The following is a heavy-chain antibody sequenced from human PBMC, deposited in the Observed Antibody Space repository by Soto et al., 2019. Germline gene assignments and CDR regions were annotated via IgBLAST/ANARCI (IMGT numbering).Heavy chain of an antibody. D-gene: IGHD3-16*01. Sequence: QVQLVQSGAEVKKPGASVKVSCKASGYTFTSYGIIWVRQAPGQGLEWMGWISAYNGNTNYAQKFQGRVTMTTDTYTSTVYMEVRRLRSDDTAGYCCARDWNVSGNWFEPWGQGTLVTVSS. J-gene: IGHJ5*02. CDR2: ISAYNGNT. CDR1: GYTFTSYG. CDR3: ARDWNVSGNWFEP. V-gene: IGHV1-18*01.